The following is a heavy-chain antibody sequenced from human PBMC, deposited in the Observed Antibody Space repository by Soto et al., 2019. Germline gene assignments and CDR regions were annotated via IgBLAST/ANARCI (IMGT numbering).Heavy chain of an antibody. CDR1: GGSFSGYY. J-gene: IGHJ3*02. CDR2: IYTSGST. CDR3: ARDQGDYGGNWDDAFDI. D-gene: IGHD4-17*01. Sequence: PSETLSLTCAVYGGSFSGYYWGWIRQPAGKRLEWIGRIYTSGSTNYNPSLKSRVTMSVDTSKNQFSLKLSSVTAADTAVYYCARDQGDYGGNWDDAFDIWGQGTMVTVSS. V-gene: IGHV4-4*07.